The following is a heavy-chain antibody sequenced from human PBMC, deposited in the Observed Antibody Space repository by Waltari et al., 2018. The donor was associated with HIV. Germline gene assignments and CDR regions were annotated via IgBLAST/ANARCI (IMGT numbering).Heavy chain of an antibody. CDR3: AKNDGDLDWYFDL. J-gene: IGHJ2*01. D-gene: IGHD3-16*01. V-gene: IGHV3-23*01. CDR2: IRGSGIST. CDR1: GFTLSSYA. Sequence: EVKLLESGGGLVQPGGSLRLSCAASGFTLSSYAMSWVRPAPGKGLEWVSGIRGSGISTYYADSVKGRFSIYSDQSKNMVDLQINSLRAEDTAVYYCAKNDGDLDWYFDLWGRGTLVTVSS.